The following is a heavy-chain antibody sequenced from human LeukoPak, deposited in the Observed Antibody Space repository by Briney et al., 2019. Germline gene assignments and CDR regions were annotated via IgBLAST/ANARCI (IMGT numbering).Heavy chain of an antibody. D-gene: IGHD3-16*01. CDR1: GFTFSGYS. CDR2: ISSSSSYI. Sequence: GGSLRLSCAASGFTFSGYSMNWVRQAPGKGLEWVSSISSSSSYIYYADSVKGRFTISRDNAKNSLYLQMNSLRAEDTAVCYCARDSVSWGAFDIWGQGTMVTVSS. V-gene: IGHV3-21*01. CDR3: ARDSVSWGAFDI. J-gene: IGHJ3*02.